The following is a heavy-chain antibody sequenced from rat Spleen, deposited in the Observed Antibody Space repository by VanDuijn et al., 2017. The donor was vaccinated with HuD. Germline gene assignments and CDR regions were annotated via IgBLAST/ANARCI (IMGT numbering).Heavy chain of an antibody. CDR3: ARADSGTGFAH. J-gene: IGHJ3*01. CDR2: ISYDGGST. Sequence: EVQLVESNGGLVQPGRSLKLSCAGSGFTFSAYYMAWVRQDPTKGLEWVASISYDGGSTYYTDSVRGRFAISRDNARSTLYLQIFSLRSEDTATYYCARADSGTGFAHWGHGTLVTVSS. V-gene: IGHV5-20*01. CDR1: GFTFSAYY. D-gene: IGHD4-3*01.